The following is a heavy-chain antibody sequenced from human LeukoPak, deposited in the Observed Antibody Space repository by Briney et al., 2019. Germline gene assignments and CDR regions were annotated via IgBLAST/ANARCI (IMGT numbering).Heavy chain of an antibody. CDR3: ATMGSGSYYYYYMDV. CDR1: GYTFTNHD. J-gene: IGHJ6*03. V-gene: IGHV1-8*01. Sequence: ASVKVSCKASGYTFTNHDINWVRQASGQGLEWMGWMNPKSGNTGYLQKFQGRVTMTRDTSMRTAFMELSSLTSEDTAVYYCATMGSGSYYYYYMDVWGKGTTVTVSS. CDR2: MNPKSGNT. D-gene: IGHD1-26*01.